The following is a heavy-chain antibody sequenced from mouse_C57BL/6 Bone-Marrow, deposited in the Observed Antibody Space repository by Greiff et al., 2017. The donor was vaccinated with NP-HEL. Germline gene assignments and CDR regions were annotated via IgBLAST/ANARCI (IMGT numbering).Heavy chain of an antibody. CDR3: ARSITTVVATDYFDY. CDR2: IYPGSGST. Sequence: VQLQQSGAELVKPGASVKMSCKASGYTFTSYWITWVKQRPGQGLEWIGDIYPGSGSTNYNEKFKSKATLTVDTSSSTAYMQLSSLTSEDSAVYYCARSITTVVATDYFDYWGQGTTLTVSS. V-gene: IGHV1-55*01. D-gene: IGHD1-1*01. CDR1: GYTFTSYW. J-gene: IGHJ2*01.